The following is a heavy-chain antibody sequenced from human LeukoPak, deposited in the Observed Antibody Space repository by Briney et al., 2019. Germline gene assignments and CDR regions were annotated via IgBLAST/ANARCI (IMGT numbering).Heavy chain of an antibody. J-gene: IGHJ6*02. V-gene: IGHV3-21*01. CDR1: GFTFSSYS. D-gene: IGHD3-22*01. CDR2: ISSSSSYI. CDR3: ARGDSSGYYFYYYYGMDV. Sequence: TGGSLRLSCAASGFTFSSYSMNWVRQAPGKGLEWVSSISSSSSYIYYADSVKGRFTISRDNAKNSLYLQMNSLRAEDTAVYYCARGDSSGYYFYYYYGMDVWGQGTTVTVSS.